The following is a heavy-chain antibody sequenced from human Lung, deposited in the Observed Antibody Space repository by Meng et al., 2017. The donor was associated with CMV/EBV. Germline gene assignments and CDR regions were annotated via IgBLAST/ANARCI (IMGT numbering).Heavy chain of an antibody. Sequence: QFTLKESGPPLVKPTQTLTLTCTFSGFSLSTSGVGVGWIRQPPGKALECLAIIYGDDEKRYSPSLESRLTVTKDTSKNQVVLTMTNMVPVDTATYYCARAAARPSDWFDPWGQGTLVTVSS. CDR1: GFSLSTSGVG. CDR3: ARAAARPSDWFDP. V-gene: IGHV2-5*02. D-gene: IGHD6-6*01. CDR2: IYGDDEK. J-gene: IGHJ5*02.